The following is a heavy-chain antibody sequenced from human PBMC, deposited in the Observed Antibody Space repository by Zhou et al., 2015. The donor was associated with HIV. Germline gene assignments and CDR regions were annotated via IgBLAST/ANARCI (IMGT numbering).Heavy chain of an antibody. D-gene: IGHD3-22*01. Sequence: QVQLVQSGAEVKKPGASVKVSCKASGYTFTSYYMHWVRQAPGQGLEWMGIINPSGGSTSYAQKFQGRVTMTRDTSTSTVYMELSSLRSEDTAVYYCARDSQGDDSSGYYYPYNWFDPWGPGNPGHRLL. CDR3: ARDSQGDDSSGYYYPYNWFDP. CDR2: INPSGGST. V-gene: IGHV1-46*01. J-gene: IGHJ5*02. CDR1: GYTFTSYY.